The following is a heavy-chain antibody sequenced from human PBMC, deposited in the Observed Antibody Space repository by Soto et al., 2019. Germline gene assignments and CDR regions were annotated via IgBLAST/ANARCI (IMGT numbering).Heavy chain of an antibody. J-gene: IGHJ3*02. CDR1: GYTFSAYT. V-gene: IGHV1-3*01. CDR3: ARDTETLGPRANDALDI. Sequence: ASVKVSCKAAGYTFSAYTMNWVRQAPGQSLEWMGWINVGSGNTRYSQNFQGRVSITRDTSASTVYMELTGLKSEDTAMYYCARDTETLGPRANDALDIWGQGTMVTVSS. D-gene: IGHD3-3*02. CDR2: INVGSGNT.